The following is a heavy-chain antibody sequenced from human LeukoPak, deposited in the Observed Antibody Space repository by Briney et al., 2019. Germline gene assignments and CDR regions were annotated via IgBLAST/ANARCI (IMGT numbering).Heavy chain of an antibody. CDR2: IWYDGSNK. CDR3: TKGPRDYYGDYPFDY. Sequence: PGGSLRLSCAASGFTFSSYGMPWVRQAPGKGLEWVAVIWYDGSNKYYADSVKGRFTISRDNSKNTLYLQMNSLRAEDTAVYYCTKGPRDYYGDYPFDYWGQGTLVTVSS. J-gene: IGHJ4*02. CDR1: GFTFSSYG. D-gene: IGHD4-17*01. V-gene: IGHV3-33*06.